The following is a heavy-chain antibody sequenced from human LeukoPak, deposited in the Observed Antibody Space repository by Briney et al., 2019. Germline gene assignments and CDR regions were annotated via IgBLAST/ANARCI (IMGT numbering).Heavy chain of an antibody. J-gene: IGHJ4*02. D-gene: IGHD3-10*01. V-gene: IGHV3-21*01. Sequence: GGSLRLSCAASGFTFSSYSMIWVRQAPGEGLEWVSSISTSSSYIYYADSVKGRFTISRDNAKKSLYLQMDSLRAEDTAVYDCARGRYYYGPGEVDYWGQGTLVTVSS. CDR2: ISTSSSYI. CDR1: GFTFSSYS. CDR3: ARGRYYYGPGEVDY.